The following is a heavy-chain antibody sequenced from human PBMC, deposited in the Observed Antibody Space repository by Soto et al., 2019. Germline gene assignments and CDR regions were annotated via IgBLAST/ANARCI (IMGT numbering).Heavy chain of an antibody. J-gene: IGHJ5*02. CDR2: ISAYNGNT. CDR1: GYTFTSYG. Sequence: ASVKVSCKASGYTFTSYGISWVRQAPGQGLEWMGWISAYNGNTNYAQKLQGRVTVTTDTSTSTAYMELRSLRSDDTAVYYCARGYCTNGVCPNWFDPWGQGTLVTVSS. CDR3: ARGYCTNGVCPNWFDP. V-gene: IGHV1-18*04. D-gene: IGHD2-8*01.